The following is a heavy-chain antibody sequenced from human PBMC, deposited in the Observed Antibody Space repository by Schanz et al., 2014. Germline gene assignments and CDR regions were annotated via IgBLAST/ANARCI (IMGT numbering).Heavy chain of an antibody. V-gene: IGHV3-15*01. J-gene: IGHJ4*02. D-gene: IGHD3-10*01. CDR2: IKSKTDGGTR. CDR1: GFTFSSYA. CDR3: TADLWFGAVWGVW. Sequence: EVQLLESGGGLVQPGGSLRLSCAASGFTFSSYAMTWVRQAPGMGLEWVARIKSKTDGGTRDYAAPVKGRFTISTDDSKNTVYLQMNSLQTEDTPVYYCTADLWFGAVWGVWWGQGTLVTVSS.